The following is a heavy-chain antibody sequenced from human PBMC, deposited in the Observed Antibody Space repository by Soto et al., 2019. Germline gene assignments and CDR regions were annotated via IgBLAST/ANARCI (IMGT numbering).Heavy chain of an antibody. CDR1: GYTFTSYA. CDR3: ARGQWRWVDDYYYGMDV. CDR2: INAGNGNT. Sequence: QVQLVQSGAEVKKPGASVKVSCKASGYTFTSYAMHWVRQAPGQRLEWMGWINAGNGNTKYSQKFQGRVTITRDTSXSXXYLELSSLRSEDTAVYYCARGQWRWVDDYYYGMDVWGQGTTVTVS. J-gene: IGHJ6*02. V-gene: IGHV1-3*01. D-gene: IGHD5-12*01.